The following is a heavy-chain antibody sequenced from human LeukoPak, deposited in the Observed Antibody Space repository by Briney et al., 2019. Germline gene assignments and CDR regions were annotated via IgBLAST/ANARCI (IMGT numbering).Heavy chain of an antibody. CDR3: ARAFLDGFDI. CDR2: ISSSGNAV. D-gene: IGHD2/OR15-2a*01. J-gene: IGHJ3*02. Sequence: GGSLRLSCAASGFTFSDYFMTWIRQAPGNGLEWVSYISSSGNAVYHADSVKGRFTISRDNAKNSLYLQLNSLRAEDTAVYYCARAFLDGFDIWGQGTMVTVSS. V-gene: IGHV3-11*04. CDR1: GFTFSDYF.